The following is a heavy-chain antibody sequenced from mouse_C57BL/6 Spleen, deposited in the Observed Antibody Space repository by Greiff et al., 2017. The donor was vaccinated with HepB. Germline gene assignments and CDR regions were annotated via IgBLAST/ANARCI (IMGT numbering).Heavy chain of an antibody. Sequence: VQLQQSGAELARPGASVKLSCKASGYTFTSYGISWVKQRTGQGLEWIGEIYPRSGKTYYNEKFKGKATLTADKSSSTAYMELRSLTSEDSAVYFCARRAYGSSYDYAMDYWGQGTSVTVSS. D-gene: IGHD1-1*01. V-gene: IGHV1-81*01. CDR1: GYTFTSYG. J-gene: IGHJ4*01. CDR2: IYPRSGKT. CDR3: ARRAYGSSYDYAMDY.